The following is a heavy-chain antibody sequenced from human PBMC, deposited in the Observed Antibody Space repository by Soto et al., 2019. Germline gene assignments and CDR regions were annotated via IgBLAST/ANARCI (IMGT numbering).Heavy chain of an antibody. J-gene: IGHJ4*02. CDR2: INTDGSGK. CDR1: GFTFSSYC. V-gene: IGHV3-74*01. CDR3: ARDGASGEWDY. Sequence: EVQLVESGGGLVQPGGSLRLSCAASGFTFSSYCMHWVRQAPGKGLVWVSHINTDGSGKRYADSVTGRFTISRDNAKNTLSLQMNSLRAEDTAVSYCARDGASGEWDYWGQGTLVTVSS. D-gene: IGHD3-10*01.